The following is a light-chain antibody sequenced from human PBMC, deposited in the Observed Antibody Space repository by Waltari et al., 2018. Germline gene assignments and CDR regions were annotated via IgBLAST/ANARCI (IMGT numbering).Light chain of an antibody. CDR1: ENVNNY. J-gene: IGKJ4*01. V-gene: IGKV1-39*01. Sequence: DIQMTQSPSSLSASVGDRVTITCRASENVNNYLNWYQQKPGKAPKLLIYKASTLQSGVPSRFSGSGSGTDYTFTISSLQSVDGATYYCQHGYGTPLTFGGGTKVEIK. CDR3: QHGYGTPLT. CDR2: KAS.